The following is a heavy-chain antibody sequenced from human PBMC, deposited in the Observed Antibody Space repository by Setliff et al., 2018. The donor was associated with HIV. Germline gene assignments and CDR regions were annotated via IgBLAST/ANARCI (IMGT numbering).Heavy chain of an antibody. CDR2: IYHSGST. CDR3: ARHVSGIAAAGTQFDY. Sequence: SETLSLTCAVSGYSVSSGYYWGWIRQPPGKGLEWIGSIYHSGSTYYNPSLKSRVTISVDTSKNQFSLKLSSVTAADTAVYYCARHVSGIAAAGTQFDYWGQGTLVTVSS. J-gene: IGHJ4*02. D-gene: IGHD6-13*01. V-gene: IGHV4-38-2*01. CDR1: GYSVSSGYY.